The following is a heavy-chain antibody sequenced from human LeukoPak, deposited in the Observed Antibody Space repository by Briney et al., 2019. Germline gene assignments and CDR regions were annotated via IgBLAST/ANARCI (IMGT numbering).Heavy chain of an antibody. D-gene: IGHD5-18*01. CDR1: GGSISSGGYY. CDR3: AREAGGYSYGKRYFDY. Sequence: SETLSLTCTVSGGSISSGGYYWTWIRQHPGKGLEWIGYIYHSGSTYYNPSLKSRVTISVDTSKNQFSLKLTSVTAADTAVYYCAREAGGYSYGKRYFDYWGQGTLVTVSS. CDR2: IYHSGST. J-gene: IGHJ4*02. V-gene: IGHV4-31*03.